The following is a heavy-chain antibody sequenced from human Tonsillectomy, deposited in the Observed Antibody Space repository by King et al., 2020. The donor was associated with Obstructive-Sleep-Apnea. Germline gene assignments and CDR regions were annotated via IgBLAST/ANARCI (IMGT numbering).Heavy chain of an antibody. CDR3: ARAPPYYDSTGYPYYYYYGMDV. D-gene: IGHD3-22*01. J-gene: IGHJ6*02. CDR1: GGTFSSHA. Sequence: QLVQSGAEVKKPGSSVKVSCKASGGTFSSHAINWVRQAPGQGLEWMGRIIPILDTANYAQKFQGGVTITADKSTSTAYMELTSLRSEDTAVYYWARAPPYYDSTGYPYYYYYGMDVWGQGTTVTVSS. V-gene: IGHV1-69*04. CDR2: IIPILDTA.